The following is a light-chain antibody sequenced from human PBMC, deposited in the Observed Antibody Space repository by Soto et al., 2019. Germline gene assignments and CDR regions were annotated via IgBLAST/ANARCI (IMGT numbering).Light chain of an antibody. CDR3: SSYTTSSTVV. J-gene: IGLJ2*01. CDR1: SSDVGAYGY. Sequence: QSALTQPASVSGSPGQSITISCTGTSSDVGAYGYVSWYQQHPGKAPKLMIYEVSYRPSGVSNRFSGSKSGNAASLTISGLQAEEEADYYCSSYTTSSTVVFGGGTKVTVL. CDR2: EVS. V-gene: IGLV2-14*01.